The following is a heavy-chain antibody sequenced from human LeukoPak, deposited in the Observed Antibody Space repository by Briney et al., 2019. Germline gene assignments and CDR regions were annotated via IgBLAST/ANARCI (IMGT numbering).Heavy chain of an antibody. V-gene: IGHV3-74*01. CDR2: INTDGRTT. J-gene: IGHJ5*02. CDR3: ARAGASGWYAAGWFDP. CDR1: GFPFNNYW. D-gene: IGHD6-19*01. Sequence: GGSLRLSCAASGFPFNNYWIHWVRQAPGKGLMWVSSINTDGRTTRYAASVQGRFTISRDNAKNTLSLQMNSLRDDDTAVYYCARAGASGWYAAGWFDPWGQGTLVPVSS.